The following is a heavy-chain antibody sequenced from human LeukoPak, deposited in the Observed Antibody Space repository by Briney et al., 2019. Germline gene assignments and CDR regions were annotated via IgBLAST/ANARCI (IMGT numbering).Heavy chain of an antibody. D-gene: IGHD2-2*01. Sequence: PGGSLRLSCAASGFTFSDYYMSWIRQAPGKGLEWVSYISSSSSYTNYADFVKGRFTISRDNAKNSLYLQMNSLRAEDTAVYYCARDRLVKGIDYWGQGTLVTVSS. CDR1: GFTFSDYY. CDR2: ISSSSSYT. V-gene: IGHV3-11*06. CDR3: ARDRLVKGIDY. J-gene: IGHJ4*02.